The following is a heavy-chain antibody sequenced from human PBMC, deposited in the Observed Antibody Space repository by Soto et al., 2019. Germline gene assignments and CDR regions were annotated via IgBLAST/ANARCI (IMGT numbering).Heavy chain of an antibody. CDR1: GFTFSSYA. J-gene: IGHJ4*02. V-gene: IGHV3-23*01. D-gene: IGHD5-18*01. CDR2: ISGSGGST. CDR3: AKDQGSYGLVEYFDY. Sequence: GGSLRLSCAASGFTFSSYAMSWVRQAPGKGLEWVSAISGSGGSTYYADSVKGRFTISRDNSKNTLYLQMNSLRAEDTAVYYCAKDQGSYGLVEYFDYWGQGTLVTVSS.